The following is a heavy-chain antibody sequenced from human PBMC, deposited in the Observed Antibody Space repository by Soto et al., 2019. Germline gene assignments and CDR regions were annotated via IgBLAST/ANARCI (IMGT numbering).Heavy chain of an antibody. CDR1: GGSFSGYY. J-gene: IGHJ6*03. CDR3: ARGTYYDFWSGYYTGLKYYYYMDV. V-gene: IGHV4-34*01. CDR2: INHSGST. D-gene: IGHD3-3*01. Sequence: PSETLSLTCAVYGGSFSGYYWSWIRQPPGKGLEWIGEINHSGSTNYNPSLKSRVTISVDTSKNQFSLKLSSVTAADTAVYYCARGTYYDFWSGYYTGLKYYYYMDVWGKGTTVTVSS.